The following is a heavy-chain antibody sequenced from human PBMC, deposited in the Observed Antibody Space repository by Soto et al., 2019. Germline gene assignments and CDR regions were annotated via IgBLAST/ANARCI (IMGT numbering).Heavy chain of an antibody. Sequence: ASVKVSCKASGYTFIGYYIHWVRQAPGQGLEWMGWVDPKSGGRDAAQRFQGRVTMTRDTSITTAYMVLSSLTSDDTAIYYCARANSGDDDEFDYWGQGTLVTVS. V-gene: IGHV1-2*02. CDR3: ARANSGDDDEFDY. J-gene: IGHJ4*02. CDR1: GYTFIGYY. D-gene: IGHD5-12*01. CDR2: VDPKSGGR.